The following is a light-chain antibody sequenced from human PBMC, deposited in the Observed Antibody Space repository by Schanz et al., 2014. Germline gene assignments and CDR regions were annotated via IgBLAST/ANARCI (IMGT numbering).Light chain of an antibody. CDR1: QDISSY. J-gene: IGKJ4*01. CDR2: DAS. Sequence: DIQMTQSPSTLSASVGDRVTLTCQASQDISSYLGWYQQKPGKAPKLLIYDASSLESGVPSRFSGSGSGTEFTLTISSLQPDDFAAYYCQQYHSYPLTFGGGTMVEIK. CDR3: QQYHSYPLT. V-gene: IGKV1-5*01.